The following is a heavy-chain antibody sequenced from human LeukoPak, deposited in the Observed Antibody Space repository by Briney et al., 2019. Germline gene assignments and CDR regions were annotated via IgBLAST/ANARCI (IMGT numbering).Heavy chain of an antibody. J-gene: IGHJ6*03. CDR3: ARSYCGSTGCSHYYYYYYMDV. CDR2: IYYSGST. D-gene: IGHD2-2*01. CDR1: GDSISSSNYY. Sequence: PSETLSLTCTASGDSISSSNYYWGWIRQPPGKGLEWIGSIYYSGSTSYNPSLNSRVTISVDTSKNQFSLQLSSVTAADTAVYYCARSYCGSTGCSHYYYYYYMDVWGKGTTVTVSS. V-gene: IGHV4-39*01.